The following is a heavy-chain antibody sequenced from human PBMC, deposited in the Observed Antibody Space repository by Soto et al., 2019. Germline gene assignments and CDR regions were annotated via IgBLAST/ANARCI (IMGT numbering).Heavy chain of an antibody. CDR2: INHSGST. CDR1: GGSFSGYY. CDR3: ARRRWVVPAAKGFDY. D-gene: IGHD2-2*01. V-gene: IGHV4-34*01. J-gene: IGHJ4*02. Sequence: QVQLQQWGAGLLKPSETLSLTCAVYGGSFSGYYWSWIRQPPGKGLEWIGEINHSGSTNYNPSLKSRVTISVDTSKNQFSLKLSSVTAADTAVYYCARRRWVVPAAKGFDYWGQGTLVTVSS.